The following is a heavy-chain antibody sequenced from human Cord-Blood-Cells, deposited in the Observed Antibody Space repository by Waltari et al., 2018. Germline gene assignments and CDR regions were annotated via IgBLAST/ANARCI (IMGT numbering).Heavy chain of an antibody. D-gene: IGHD7-27*01. CDR3: AGNELGNDAFDI. V-gene: IGHV4-4*07. CDR2: IYTSGST. CDR1: GGSISSYY. Sequence: QVQLQESGPGLVKPSETLSLTCPVSGGSISSYYLSWIREPAGRGLEWIGRIYTSGSTNYNPSLKSRVTMSVDTSKNQFSLKLSSVTAADTAVYYCAGNELGNDAFDIWGQGTMVTVSS. J-gene: IGHJ3*02.